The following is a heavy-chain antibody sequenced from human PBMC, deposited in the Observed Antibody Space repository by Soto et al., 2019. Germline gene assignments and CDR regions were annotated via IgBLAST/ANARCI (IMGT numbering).Heavy chain of an antibody. Sequence: GGSLRLSCAASGFTFSSYAMSWVRQAPGKGLEWVSAISGSGGSTYYADSVKGRFTISRDNSKNTLYLQMNSLRAEDTDVYYCAKDLGSYYYYYYMDVWGKGTTVTVSS. V-gene: IGHV3-23*01. CDR1: GFTFSSYA. CDR3: AKDLGSYYYYYYMDV. J-gene: IGHJ6*03. D-gene: IGHD1-26*01. CDR2: ISGSGGST.